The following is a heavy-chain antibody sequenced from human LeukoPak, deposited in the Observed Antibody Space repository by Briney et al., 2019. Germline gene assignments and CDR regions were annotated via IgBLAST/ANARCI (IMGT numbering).Heavy chain of an antibody. D-gene: IGHD3-10*01. J-gene: IGHJ3*02. CDR1: GGSFSGYY. CDR2: INHSGST. V-gene: IGHV4-34*01. Sequence: SETLSLTCAVYGGSFSGYYWSWIRQPPGKGLEWIGEINHSGSTNYNPSLKSRVTISVDTSKNQFSLKLSSVTAADTAVYYWAAGFGELGHDAFDIWGQGTMVTVSS. CDR3: AAGFGELGHDAFDI.